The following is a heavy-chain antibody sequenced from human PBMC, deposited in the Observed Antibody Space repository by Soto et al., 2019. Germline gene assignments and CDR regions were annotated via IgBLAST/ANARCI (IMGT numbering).Heavy chain of an antibody. V-gene: IGHV4-34*01. Sequence: SETLSLTCAVYGGSFSGYYWSWIRQPPGKGLEWIGEINHRGSTNYKPSLKGRVTISVDTSKNQFSLKLSSVTAADTAVYYCARGLAPNGGSAPGAFDIWGQGTMVTVSS. J-gene: IGHJ3*02. CDR3: ARGLAPNGGSAPGAFDI. D-gene: IGHD7-27*01. CDR2: INHRGST. CDR1: GGSFSGYY.